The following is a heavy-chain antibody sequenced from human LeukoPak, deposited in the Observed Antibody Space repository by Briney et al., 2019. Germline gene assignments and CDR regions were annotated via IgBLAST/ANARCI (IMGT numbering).Heavy chain of an antibody. CDR2: IYPGDSDT. J-gene: IGHJ4*02. CDR3: ARQTRDGSGSRGYSFDF. D-gene: IGHD3-10*01. CDR1: GYLFTNNW. V-gene: IGHV5-51*01. Sequence: GESLKISCQGSGYLFTNNWIGWVRQMPGKGLEWMGIIYPGDSDTRYSPSFEGQVTISVDKSISTAYLQWSSLKASDTAMYYCARQTRDGSGSRGYSFDFWGQGTLVTVSS.